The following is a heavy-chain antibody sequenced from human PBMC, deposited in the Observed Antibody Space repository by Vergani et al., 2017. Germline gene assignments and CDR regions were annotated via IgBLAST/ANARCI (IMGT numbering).Heavy chain of an antibody. CDR2: INHSGST. V-gene: IGHV4-34*01. Sequence: QVQLQQWGAGLLKPSETLSLTCAVYGGSFSGYYWSWIRQPPGKGLEWIGEINHSGSTNYNPSLKSRVTISVDTSKNQFSLKLSSVTAADTAVYYCARGEMWDFQRSAFDIWGQGTMVTVSS. D-gene: IGHD1-26*01. CDR1: GGSFSGYY. CDR3: ARGEMWDFQRSAFDI. J-gene: IGHJ3*02.